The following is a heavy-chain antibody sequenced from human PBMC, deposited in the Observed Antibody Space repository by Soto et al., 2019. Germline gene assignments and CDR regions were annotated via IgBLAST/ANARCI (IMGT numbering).Heavy chain of an antibody. CDR3: ASERSSGRQQGYWMEV. CDR2: IYYSGTA. Sequence: PSQTLSLTYTVSGGSISTYYWRLIRQAPGKGLEWVGYIYYSGTASYDPSLKSRVTISVDTSKHQFSMQLRSVTAAETGVYYCASERSSGRQQGYWMEVWGQGTTVTV. V-gene: IGHV4-59*01. CDR1: GGSISTYY. D-gene: IGHD6-19*01. J-gene: IGHJ6*02.